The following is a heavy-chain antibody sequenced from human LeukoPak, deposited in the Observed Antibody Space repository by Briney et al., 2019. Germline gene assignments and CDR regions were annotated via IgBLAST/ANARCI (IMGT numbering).Heavy chain of an antibody. CDR2: TYYRSKWFN. Sequence: SQTLSLTCAISGDSVSSNSAAWNWIRQSPSRGLEWLGRTYYRSKWFNDYAVSVKSRITINPDTSKNQFSLQLNSVTPEDTAVYYCARDGYCSGGSCYSYWFDPWGQGTLVTVSS. CDR3: ARDGYCSGGSCYSYWFDP. CDR1: GDSVSSNSAA. J-gene: IGHJ5*02. V-gene: IGHV6-1*01. D-gene: IGHD2-15*01.